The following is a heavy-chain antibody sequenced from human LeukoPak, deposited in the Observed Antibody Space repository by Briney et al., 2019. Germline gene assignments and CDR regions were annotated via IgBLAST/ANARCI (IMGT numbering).Heavy chain of an antibody. CDR3: AKPPAAELYYFDY. CDR2: IIPILGIA. J-gene: IGHJ4*02. V-gene: IGHV1-69*04. CDR1: GGTFSSYA. D-gene: IGHD2-2*01. Sequence: GASVKVSCKASGGTFSSYAISWVRQAPGQGLEWMGRIIPILGIANYAQKFQGRVTITADKSTSTAYMELSSLRSEDTAVYYCAKPPAAELYYFDYWGQGTLVTVSS.